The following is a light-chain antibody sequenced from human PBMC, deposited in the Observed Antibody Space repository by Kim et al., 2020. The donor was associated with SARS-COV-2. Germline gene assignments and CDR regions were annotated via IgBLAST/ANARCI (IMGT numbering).Light chain of an antibody. CDR2: KDS. V-gene: IGLV3-25*03. CDR3: QSADISSTYRV. J-gene: IGLJ2*01. CDR1: ALPNQY. Sequence: SYELTQPPSVSVSPGQTARITCSGDALPNQYAYWYQQKPGQAPVLVIYKDSERPSGIPERFSGSSSGTTVTLTISGVQAEDEAEYHCQSADISSTYRVFG.